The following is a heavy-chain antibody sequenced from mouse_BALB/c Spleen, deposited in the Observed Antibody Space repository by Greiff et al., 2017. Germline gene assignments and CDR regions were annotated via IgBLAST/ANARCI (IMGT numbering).Heavy chain of an antibody. J-gene: IGHJ4*01. V-gene: IGHV2-2*02. CDR1: GFSLTSYG. CDR2: IWSGGST. Sequence: QVQLKQSGPGLVQPSQSLSITCTVSGFSLTSYGVHWVRQSPGKGLEWLGVIWSGGSTDYNAAFISRLSISKDNSKSQVFFKMNSLQANDTAIYYCARNKHQFLYYAMDYWGQGTSVTVSS. CDR3: ARNKHQFLYYAMDY.